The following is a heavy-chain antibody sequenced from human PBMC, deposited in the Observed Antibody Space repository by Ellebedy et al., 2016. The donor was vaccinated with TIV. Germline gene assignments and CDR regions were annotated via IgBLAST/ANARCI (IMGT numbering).Heavy chain of an antibody. J-gene: IGHJ5*02. CDR1: GGSISSGVYS. V-gene: IGHV4-30-2*01. CDR2: IFHNGRT. D-gene: IGHD5-18*01. CDR3: ARGKHSYGFEWFDP. Sequence: LRLSXAVSGGSISSGVYSWSWIRRPPGKGLEWIGFIFHNGRTDYNPSLESRVTISVDRSRRQFSLNLNSVTAADTAVYFCARGKHSYGFEWFDPWGQGILVTVSS.